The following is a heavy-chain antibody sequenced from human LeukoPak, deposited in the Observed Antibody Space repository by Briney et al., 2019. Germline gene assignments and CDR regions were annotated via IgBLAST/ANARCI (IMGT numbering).Heavy chain of an antibody. CDR1: GFTFSSYS. Sequence: GGSLRLSCAASGFTFSSYSMNWVRQAPGKGLEWVSSISSSSSYIYYADSVKGRFTISRDNSKNTLYLQMNSLRAEDTAVYYRAKEYARSGSYYVYYFDYWGQGTLVTVSS. CDR2: ISSSSSYI. V-gene: IGHV3-21*01. J-gene: IGHJ4*02. CDR3: AKEYARSGSYYVYYFDY. D-gene: IGHD1-26*01.